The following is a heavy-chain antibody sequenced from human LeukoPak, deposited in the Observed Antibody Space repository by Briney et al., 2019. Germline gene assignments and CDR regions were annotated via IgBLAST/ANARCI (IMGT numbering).Heavy chain of an antibody. CDR3: ARGGDPLFDY. Sequence: PSETLSLTCTVSGGSISSSSYYWGWIRQPPGKGLEWIGSIYYSGSTYYNPSLKSRVTISVDTSKNQFSLKLSSVTAADTAVYYCARGGDPLFDYWGQGTLVTVSS. D-gene: IGHD2-21*02. V-gene: IGHV4-39*01. CDR1: GGSISSSSYY. J-gene: IGHJ4*02. CDR2: IYYSGST.